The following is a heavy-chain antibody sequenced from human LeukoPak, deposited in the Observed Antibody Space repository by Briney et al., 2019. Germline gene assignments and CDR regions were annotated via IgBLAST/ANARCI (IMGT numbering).Heavy chain of an antibody. V-gene: IGHV3-7*01. CDR3: ARPRGCGSSRCNNFDY. CDR1: GFTFRCLS. J-gene: IGHJ4*02. D-gene: IGHD2-2*01. CDR2: INEYGSEI. Sequence: PGGSLRLSCSVSGFTFRCLSMSWVRQAPGKGLEWGAKINEYGSEIFYVDSVKGRFTISRDNAKNSLYLQMNRLRAEDTAVYYCARPRGCGSSRCNNFDYWGQGTLVTVSS.